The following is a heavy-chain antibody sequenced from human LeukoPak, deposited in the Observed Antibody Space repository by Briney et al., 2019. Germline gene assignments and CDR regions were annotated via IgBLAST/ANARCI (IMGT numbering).Heavy chain of an antibody. CDR2: IGSSGGST. CDR3: AKADSEAAGEY. Sequence: GGSLRLSWAAYGSTFSSYAVSWVRQAAREVLGWVAAIGSSGGSTYYADSVKGRFTNSRDTSKNTMSLHMNNLRAEDTAVYYCAKADSEAAGEYWGQGTLVTVSS. V-gene: IGHV3-23*01. D-gene: IGHD6-13*01. J-gene: IGHJ4*02. CDR1: GSTFSSYA.